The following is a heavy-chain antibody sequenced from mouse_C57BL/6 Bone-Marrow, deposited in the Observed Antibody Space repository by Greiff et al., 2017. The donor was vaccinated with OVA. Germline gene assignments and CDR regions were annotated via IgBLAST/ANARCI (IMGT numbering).Heavy chain of an antibody. CDR1: GYSITSDY. D-gene: IGHD4-1*02. J-gene: IGHJ2*01. CDR3: SRSSTGLRGYFDY. Sequence: EVKVEESGPGLAKPSQTLSLTCSVTGYSITSDYWNWIRKFPGNKLEYMGYISYSGSTYYNPSLKSRISTTRDTSKNQYYLQLNSVPTEDTATYNCSRSSTGLRGYFDYWGQGTTLTVSS. CDR2: ISYSGST. V-gene: IGHV3-8*01.